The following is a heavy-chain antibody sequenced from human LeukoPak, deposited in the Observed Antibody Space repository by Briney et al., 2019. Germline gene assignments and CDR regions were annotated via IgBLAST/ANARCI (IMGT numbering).Heavy chain of an antibody. Sequence: GGSLRLSCAASGFTFSSYAMHWVRQAPGKGLEWVAVISYDGSNKYYADSVKGRFTISRDNSKNTLYLQMNSLRAEDTAVYYCARGHYDIFSYFDYWGQGTLVTVSS. V-gene: IGHV3-30*04. D-gene: IGHD3-9*01. CDR1: GFTFSSYA. CDR3: ARGHYDIFSYFDY. J-gene: IGHJ4*02. CDR2: ISYDGSNK.